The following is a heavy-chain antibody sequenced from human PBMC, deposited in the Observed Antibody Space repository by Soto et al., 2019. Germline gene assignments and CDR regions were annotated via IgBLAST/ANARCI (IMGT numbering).Heavy chain of an antibody. CDR3: TRYSPYCSGGSCYSGWFDP. J-gene: IGHJ5*02. V-gene: IGHV3-49*03. Sequence: GGSLRLSCTASGFTFGDYAMSWFRQAPGKGLEWVGFIRSKAYGGTTEYAASVKGRFTISRDDSKSIAYLQMNSLKTEDTAVYYCTRYSPYCSGGSCYSGWFDPWGQGTLVPSPQ. CDR1: GFTFGDYA. D-gene: IGHD2-15*01. CDR2: IRSKAYGGTT.